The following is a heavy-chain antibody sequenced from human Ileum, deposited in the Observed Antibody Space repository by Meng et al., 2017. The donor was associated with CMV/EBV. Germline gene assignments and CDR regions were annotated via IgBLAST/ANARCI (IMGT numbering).Heavy chain of an antibody. CDR1: GYTFTDHN. CDR3: ARDVWGFDY. CDR2: ISLGNGQT. J-gene: IGHJ4*02. V-gene: IGHV1-18*04. Sequence: QVHLLQSGAEVKKPXVSVKISCKTSGYTFTDHNIGWVRQAPGPGIEWVGWISLGNGQTVYGHKLQGRVTVTTDTSTNTAYMELRNLRSDDTAMYYCARDVWGFDYWGQGTLVTVSS. D-gene: IGHD7-27*01.